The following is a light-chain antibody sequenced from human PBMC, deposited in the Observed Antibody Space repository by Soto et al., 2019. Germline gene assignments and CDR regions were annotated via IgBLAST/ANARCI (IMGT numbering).Light chain of an antibody. CDR1: QSISSW. CDR3: QQYNSYQHT. J-gene: IGKJ2*01. V-gene: IGKV1-5*03. CDR2: KAS. Sequence: DIQMTQSPSTLSASVGDRVTITCRASQSISSWLAWYQQKPGKAPKLLIYKASSLESGVPSRFSGSGSGKEFTLTISSLQPDDFATYYCQQYNSYQHTVGQGPKLEIK.